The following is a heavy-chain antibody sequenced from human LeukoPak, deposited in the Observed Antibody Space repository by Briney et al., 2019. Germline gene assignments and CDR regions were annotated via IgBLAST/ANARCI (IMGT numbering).Heavy chain of an antibody. CDR2: IVVGSGNT. D-gene: IGHD6-6*01. V-gene: IGHV1-58*02. CDR1: GFTFTSSA. CDR3: AASSIAARQGATGFDY. J-gene: IGHJ4*02. Sequence: GASVKVSCKASGFTFTSSAMQWVRQARGQRLEWIGWIVVGSGNTNYAQKFQERVTITRDMSTSTAYMELSSLRSEDTAVYYCAASSIAARQGATGFDYWGQGTLVTVSS.